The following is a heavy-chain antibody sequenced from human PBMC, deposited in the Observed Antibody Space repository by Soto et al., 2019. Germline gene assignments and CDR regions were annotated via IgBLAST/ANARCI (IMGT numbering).Heavy chain of an antibody. CDR2: IFHSGNA. D-gene: IGHD2-15*01. V-gene: IGHV4-59*03. CDR1: GGSMRNVY. CDR3: ARPHASSLPVDE. Sequence: SDTLCLTCTVSGGSMRNVYWSWIRQPPGKRLEWIGFIFHSGNAKYNPSLKSRVTISIDTSKSQFSLSLDSVTAADTAVYFWARPHASSLPVDEWGHGTLVTDAS. J-gene: IGHJ4*01.